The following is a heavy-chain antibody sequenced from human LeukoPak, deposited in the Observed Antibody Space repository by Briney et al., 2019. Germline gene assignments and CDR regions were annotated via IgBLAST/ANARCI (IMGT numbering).Heavy chain of an antibody. J-gene: IGHJ4*02. Sequence: GGSLRLSCAASGLTFSSYAMSWVRQAPGKGLEWVAVISYDGSNKYYADSVKGRFTISRDNSKNTLYLQMNSLRAEDTAVYYCANGADYYDSSGPDYWGQGTLVTVSS. CDR3: ANGADYYDSSGPDY. CDR2: ISYDGSNK. V-gene: IGHV3-30*18. D-gene: IGHD3-22*01. CDR1: GLTFSSYA.